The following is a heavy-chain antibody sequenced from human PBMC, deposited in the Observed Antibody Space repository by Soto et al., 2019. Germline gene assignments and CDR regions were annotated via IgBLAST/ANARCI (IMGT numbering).Heavy chain of an antibody. Sequence: ASVKVSCKASGYTFTDYFLHWVRQAPGQGLEWMGWVKPNSDGTKYAQRFQGRVTMTKDTSINTAYMELSRLRSDDTAVYYCARGPKYYYDSTGGIDYWGQGTLVTVSS. CDR1: GYTFTDYF. CDR3: ARGPKYYYDSTGGIDY. V-gene: IGHV1-2*02. J-gene: IGHJ4*02. CDR2: VKPNSDGT. D-gene: IGHD3-22*01.